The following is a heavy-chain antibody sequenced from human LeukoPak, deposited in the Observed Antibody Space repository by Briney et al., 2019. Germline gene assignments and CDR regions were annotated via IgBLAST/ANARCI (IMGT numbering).Heavy chain of an antibody. Sequence: GGSLRLSCAASGFTFSSYWISWVRQAPGKGLEWVANIKQDGSEKYYVDSVKGRFTISRDNAKNSLYLQMNSLRAEDTAVYYCAREYIRVVDSPYYFDYWGQGTLVTVSS. D-gene: IGHD1-14*01. CDR3: AREYIRVVDSPYYFDY. V-gene: IGHV3-7*01. CDR1: GFTFSSYW. J-gene: IGHJ4*02. CDR2: IKQDGSEK.